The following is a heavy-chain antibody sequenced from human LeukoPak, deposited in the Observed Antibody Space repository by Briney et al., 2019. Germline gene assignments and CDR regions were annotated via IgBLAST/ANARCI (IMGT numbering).Heavy chain of an antibody. Sequence: GRSLRLSCAASGFTFDDYAMHWVRHAPGKGLEWVSGISWNSGSIDYADSVKGRFTISRDNAKNSLYLQMNSLRAEDTAVYYCARGGGSFDYWGQGTLVTVSS. V-gene: IGHV3-9*01. J-gene: IGHJ4*02. CDR3: ARGGGSFDY. CDR2: ISWNSGSI. D-gene: IGHD1-26*01. CDR1: GFTFDDYA.